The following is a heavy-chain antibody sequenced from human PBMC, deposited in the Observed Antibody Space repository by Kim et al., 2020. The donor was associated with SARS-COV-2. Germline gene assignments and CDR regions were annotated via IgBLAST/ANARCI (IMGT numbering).Heavy chain of an antibody. CDR2: TYYRSKWYN. Sequence: SQTLSLTCAISGDRVSSNSAAWNWIRQSPSRGLEWLGRTYYRSKWYNDYAVSVKSQITINPDTSKNQFSLQLNSVTPEDTAVYYCARDQSSVLRFLDPWGQGTLVTVSS. J-gene: IGHJ5*02. V-gene: IGHV6-1*01. CDR3: ARDQSSVLRFLDP. D-gene: IGHD3-3*01. CDR1: GDRVSSNSAA.